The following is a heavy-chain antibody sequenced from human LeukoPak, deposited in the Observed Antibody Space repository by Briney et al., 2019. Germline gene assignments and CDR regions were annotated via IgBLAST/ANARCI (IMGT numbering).Heavy chain of an antibody. V-gene: IGHV1-2*02. Sequence: GASVKVSCKASGYRFTGYYMHWVRQAPGQGLEWMGWINPNIGGTDYAQQFQGRLTMTRDTSISTAYMELRRLRSDDTAVYYCGRGGGGSGTYIPYAMDVWGQGTTVTVSS. D-gene: IGHD3-10*01. CDR3: GRGGGGSGTYIPYAMDV. J-gene: IGHJ6*02. CDR2: INPNIGGT. CDR1: GYRFTGYY.